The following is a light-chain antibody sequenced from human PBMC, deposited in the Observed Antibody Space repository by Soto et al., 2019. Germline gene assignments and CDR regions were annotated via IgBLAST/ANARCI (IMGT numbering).Light chain of an antibody. Sequence: EIVLTQSPATLSLSPGERATLSCRASQSVTNSLAWYQQQPGQAPRLLIYHASNRATGVPARFSGSGSGTTFTLTIGTREPADFAVYYCQQRRTFGQGTRVDIK. CDR1: QSVTNS. CDR3: QQRRT. CDR2: HAS. V-gene: IGKV3-11*01. J-gene: IGKJ1*01.